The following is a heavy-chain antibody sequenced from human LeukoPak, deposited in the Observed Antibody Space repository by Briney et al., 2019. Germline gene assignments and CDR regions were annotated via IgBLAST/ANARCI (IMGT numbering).Heavy chain of an antibody. CDR3: ARDKVSTKGYSSGWSFDY. Sequence: GGSLRLSCAASGFTFSSYAMHWVRQAPGKGLEWVADTSNDGINKYYSDSVKGRLTMSRDNSKNKLYLQMDSLRAEDTAVYYCARDKVSTKGYSSGWSFDYWGQGTLVTVSS. V-gene: IGHV3-30*04. D-gene: IGHD6-19*01. CDR1: GFTFSSYA. J-gene: IGHJ4*02. CDR2: TSNDGINK.